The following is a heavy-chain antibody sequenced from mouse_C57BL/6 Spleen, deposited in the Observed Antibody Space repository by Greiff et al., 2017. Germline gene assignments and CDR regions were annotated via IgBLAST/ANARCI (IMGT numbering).Heavy chain of an antibody. CDR2: IYPGDGDT. J-gene: IGHJ2*01. Sequence: QVQLQQSGPELVKPGASVKISCKASGYAFSSSWMNWVKQRPGKGLEWIGRIYPGDGDTNYNGKFKGKATLTADKSSSTAYMQLSSLTSEDSAVYFCARRWGNYLDYWGQGTTLTVSS. V-gene: IGHV1-82*01. CDR3: ARRWGNYLDY. D-gene: IGHD2-3*01. CDR1: GYAFSSSW.